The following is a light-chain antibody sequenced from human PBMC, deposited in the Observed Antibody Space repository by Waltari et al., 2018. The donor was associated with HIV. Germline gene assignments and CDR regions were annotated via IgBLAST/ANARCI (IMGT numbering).Light chain of an antibody. V-gene: IGLV2-23*02. CDR3: CSYAGSVTYWV. J-gene: IGLJ3*02. CDR2: EVS. Sequence: QSALTQPASVSGSPGQSITIPCPGTSSDVGISDLVSWYQHHPGKAPKRMIYEVSKRPSGVSNRFSGSKSGNSASLTISGLQAEDEADYFCCSYAGSVTYWVFGGGTKVTVL. CDR1: SSDVGISDL.